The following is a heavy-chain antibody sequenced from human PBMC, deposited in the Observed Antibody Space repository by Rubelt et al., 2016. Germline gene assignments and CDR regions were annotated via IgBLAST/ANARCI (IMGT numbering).Heavy chain of an antibody. J-gene: IGHJ4*02. CDR2: IYPGDSDT. Sequence: EQENPEESLKISCKGSGYSFTSYWIGWVRQMPGKGLEWMGIIYPGDSDTRYSPSFKGQVTISADKSISTAYLQWGSLKDSDTAMFYCARLSEMATIENLFDYWGQGTLVTVSS. D-gene: IGHD5-24*01. CDR1: GYSFTSYW. V-gene: IGHV5-51*01. CDR3: ARLSEMATIENLFDY.